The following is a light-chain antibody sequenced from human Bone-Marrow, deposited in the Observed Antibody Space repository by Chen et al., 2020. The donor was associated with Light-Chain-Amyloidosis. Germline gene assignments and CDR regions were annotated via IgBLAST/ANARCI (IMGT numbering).Light chain of an antibody. Sequence: EIVLTQSPGTLSLSPGERATLSCRASQSVSSSYLAWYQQKPGQAPRLLIYGASSRATGIPDRFRGSGSGTDFTLTISRLEPEDCAVYYCQQYGSSPGYTFGQGTKLEIK. CDR1: QSVSSSY. CDR2: GAS. J-gene: IGKJ2*01. V-gene: IGKV3-20*01. CDR3: QQYGSSPGYT.